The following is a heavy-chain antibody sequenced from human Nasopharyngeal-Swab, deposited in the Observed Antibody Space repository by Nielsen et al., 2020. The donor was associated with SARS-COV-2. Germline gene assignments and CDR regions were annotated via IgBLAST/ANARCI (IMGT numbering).Heavy chain of an antibody. CDR3: ARAKPGIAVAGSGWVDY. D-gene: IGHD6-19*01. CDR1: GGSFSGYY. J-gene: IGHJ4*02. V-gene: IGHV4-34*01. CDR2: INHSGST. Sequence: LETLSLTCAVYGGSFSGYYWSWIRQPPGKGLEWIGEINHSGSTNYNPSLKSRVTISVDTSKNQFSLKLSSVTAADTAVYYCARAKPGIAVAGSGWVDYWGQGTLVTVSS.